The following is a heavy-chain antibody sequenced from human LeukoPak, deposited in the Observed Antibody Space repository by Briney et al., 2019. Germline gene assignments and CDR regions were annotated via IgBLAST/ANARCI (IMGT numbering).Heavy chain of an antibody. CDR2: FDPEDGET. CDR3: ATDSRLAARPLIYYYYMDV. D-gene: IGHD6-6*01. V-gene: IGHV1-24*01. CDR1: GYTLTELS. Sequence: ASVKVSCKVSGYTLTELSMHWVRQAPGKGLEWMGGFDPEDGETIYAQKFQGRVTMTEDTSTDTAYMELSSLRSEDTAVYYCATDSRLAARPLIYYYYMDVWGKGTTVTVSS. J-gene: IGHJ6*03.